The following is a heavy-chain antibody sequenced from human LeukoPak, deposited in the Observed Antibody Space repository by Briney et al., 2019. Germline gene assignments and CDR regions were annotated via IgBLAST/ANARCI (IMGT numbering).Heavy chain of an antibody. CDR2: INPNSGGT. J-gene: IGHJ6*03. Sequence: ASVKVSYKASGYTFTGYYMHWVRQAPGQGLEWMGWINPNSGGTNYAQKFQGRVTMTRNTSISTAYMELSRLRSDDTAVYYCATSLYYYYYMDVWGKGTTVTVSS. CDR3: ATSLYYYYYMDV. V-gene: IGHV1-2*02. CDR1: GYTFTGYY.